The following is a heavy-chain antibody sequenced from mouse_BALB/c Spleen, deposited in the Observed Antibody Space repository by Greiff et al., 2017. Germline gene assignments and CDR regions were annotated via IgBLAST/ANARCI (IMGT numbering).Heavy chain of an antibody. CDR2: IRLKSDNYAT. V-gene: IGHV6-6*02. Sequence: EVMLVESGGGLVQPGGSMKLSCVASGFTFSSYWMSWVRQSPEKGLEWVAEIRLKSDNYATHYAESVKGKFTISRDDSKSRLYLQMNSLRAEDTGIYYCTGYFDVWGAGTTVTVSS. CDR1: GFTFSSYW. J-gene: IGHJ1*01. CDR3: TGYFDV.